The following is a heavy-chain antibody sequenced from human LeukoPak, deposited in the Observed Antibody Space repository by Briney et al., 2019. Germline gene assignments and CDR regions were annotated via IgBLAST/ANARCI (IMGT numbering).Heavy chain of an antibody. V-gene: IGHV5-10-1*01. CDR1: GYHFTSYW. D-gene: IGHD3-10*01. Sequence: GESLQISCQGSGYHFTSYWISWGRPVPGKGLGWMGRIDPSDSYTNYSPSFQGHVTISADKSISTAYLQWSSLKASDTAMYYCASQIYYGSGSSDYWGQGTLVTVSS. CDR2: IDPSDSYT. J-gene: IGHJ4*02. CDR3: ASQIYYGSGSSDY.